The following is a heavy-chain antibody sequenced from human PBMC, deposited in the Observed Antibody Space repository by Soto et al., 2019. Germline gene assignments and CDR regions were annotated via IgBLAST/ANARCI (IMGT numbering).Heavy chain of an antibody. J-gene: IGHJ4*02. D-gene: IGHD3-10*01. CDR3: AREVQVHTPAFVY. CDR2: ISPMFGAA. CDR1: GGTFNTYA. Sequence: QVQLVQSGAEMKKPGSSVKVSCQSSGGTFNTYAMNWVRQAPGQGPEWMGDISPMFGAANYAPKFQGRVTITAAESTGTSYMQLSSLTSEDKALYSCAREVQVHTPAFVYWGQGTLVTVSS. V-gene: IGHV1-69*19.